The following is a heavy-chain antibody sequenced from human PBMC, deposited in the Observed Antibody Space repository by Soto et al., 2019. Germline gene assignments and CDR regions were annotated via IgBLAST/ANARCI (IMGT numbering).Heavy chain of an antibody. CDR1: SGSISSSNW. D-gene: IGHD6-13*01. CDR2: IYHSGST. J-gene: IGHJ3*01. Sequence: PSETLSLTCAVSSGSISSSNWWSWVRQPPGKGLEWIGEIYHSGSTNYNPSLKSRVTISVDKSKNQFSLKLSSVTAADTAVYYCARASSSSWSGAFDVWGQGTMVTVSS. V-gene: IGHV4-4*02. CDR3: ARASSSSWSGAFDV.